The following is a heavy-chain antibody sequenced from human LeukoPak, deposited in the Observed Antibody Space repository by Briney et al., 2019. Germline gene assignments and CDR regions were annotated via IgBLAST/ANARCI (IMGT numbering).Heavy chain of an antibody. Sequence: PSETLSLTCTVSGGSISSYYWNWIRQPPGKGLEWIGYIYYSGSTNYNPSLKSRVTISVDTSKNQFSLKLSSVTAADTAVYYCARSSESGSYGLDYWGQGTLVTVSS. CDR2: IYYSGST. CDR3: ARSSESGSYGLDY. CDR1: GGSISSYY. D-gene: IGHD2-15*01. J-gene: IGHJ4*02. V-gene: IGHV4-59*01.